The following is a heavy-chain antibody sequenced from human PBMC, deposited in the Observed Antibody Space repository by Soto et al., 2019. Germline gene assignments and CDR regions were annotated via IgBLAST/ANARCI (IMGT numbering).Heavy chain of an antibody. CDR1: GGSISSSSYY. J-gene: IGHJ5*02. Sequence: SETLSLTCTVSGGSISSSSYYWGWIRQPPGKGLVWIGSIYYSGSTYYNPSLKSRVTISVDTSENQFSLKLSSVTAADTAVYYCARYHCTNGVCYTIQGNWFDPWGQGTLVTVSS. V-gene: IGHV4-39*07. CDR3: ARYHCTNGVCYTIQGNWFDP. CDR2: IYYSGST. D-gene: IGHD2-8*01.